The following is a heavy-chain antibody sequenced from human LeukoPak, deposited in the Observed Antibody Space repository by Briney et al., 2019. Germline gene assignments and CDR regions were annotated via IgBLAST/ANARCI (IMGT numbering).Heavy chain of an antibody. CDR1: GFTINTYW. D-gene: IGHD5-18*01. Sequence: GGALRLSCAASGFTINTYWMTWVRQAPGKGLEWVADIKQDGSEKYYVDSVRGRFTISKDNAENSLYLQMNTLRVDDTAVYYCARDRGGLPYWGQGTLVTVSS. J-gene: IGHJ4*02. V-gene: IGHV3-7*04. CDR3: ARDRGGLPY. CDR2: IKQDGSEK.